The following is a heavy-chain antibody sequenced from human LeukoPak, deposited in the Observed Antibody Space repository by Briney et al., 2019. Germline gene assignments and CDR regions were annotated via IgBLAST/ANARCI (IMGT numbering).Heavy chain of an antibody. Sequence: GGSLRLSCAASGFTFSSYAMSWVRQAPGKGLEWVSAISGSGGSTYYADSVKGRFTISRDNSKNTLYLQMNSLRAEDTAVYYCAKFFYDTVVGFYFDYWGQGTLVTVSS. J-gene: IGHJ4*02. CDR3: AKFFYDTVVGFYFDY. D-gene: IGHD6-19*01. V-gene: IGHV3-23*01. CDR1: GFTFSSYA. CDR2: ISGSGGST.